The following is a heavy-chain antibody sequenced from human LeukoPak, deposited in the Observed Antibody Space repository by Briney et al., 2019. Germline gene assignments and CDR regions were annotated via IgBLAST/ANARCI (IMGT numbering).Heavy chain of an antibody. Sequence: GSSVKVSCKASGGTFSSYAISWVRQAPGQGLEWMGGIIPIFGTANYAQKFQGRVTITTDESTSTAYMELSSLRSEDTAVYYCARSLGYCSSTSCYWGHYYYYMDVWGKGTTVTVSS. CDR1: GGTFSSYA. D-gene: IGHD2-2*01. CDR2: IIPIFGTA. CDR3: ARSLGYCSSTSCYWGHYYYYMDV. J-gene: IGHJ6*03. V-gene: IGHV1-69*05.